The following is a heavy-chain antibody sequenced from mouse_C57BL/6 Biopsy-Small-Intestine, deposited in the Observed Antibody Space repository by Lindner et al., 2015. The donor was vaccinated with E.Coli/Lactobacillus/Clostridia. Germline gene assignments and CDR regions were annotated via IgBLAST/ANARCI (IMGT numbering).Heavy chain of an antibody. D-gene: IGHD2-2*01. CDR3: ASGTSMVTTWFPY. Sequence: VQLQESGPDLVKPGASVKISCKASGYTFTTYYIDWVKQRPGQGLEWIGWIYPGSGNTKPNEKFKGKATLTTDTSSSTAYMQLSSLTSEDSAVYYCASGTSMVTTWFPYWGQGTLVTVSA. CDR1: GYTFTTYY. V-gene: IGHV1-66*01. J-gene: IGHJ3*01. CDR2: IYPGSGNT.